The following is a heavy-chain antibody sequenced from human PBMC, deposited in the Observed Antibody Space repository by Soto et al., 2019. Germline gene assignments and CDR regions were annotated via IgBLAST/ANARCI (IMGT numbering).Heavy chain of an antibody. CDR3: ARHNNWAFDY. Sequence: PGESLKISCNASGYSFTTYWIGWVRQMPGKGLEWMAIIHPGNFDTKYSPSFQGQVAISADKSISTAYLHWNSLKASDTAMYYCARHNNWAFDYWGQGILVTVS. V-gene: IGHV5-51*01. D-gene: IGHD1-1*01. CDR2: IHPGNFDT. J-gene: IGHJ4*02. CDR1: GYSFTTYW.